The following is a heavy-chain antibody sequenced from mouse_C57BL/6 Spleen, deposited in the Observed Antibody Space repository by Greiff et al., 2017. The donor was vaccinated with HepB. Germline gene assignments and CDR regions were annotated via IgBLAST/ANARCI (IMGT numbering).Heavy chain of an antibody. D-gene: IGHD1-1*01. CDR3: ARGDTTVVGDAMDY. CDR2: INPNNGGT. J-gene: IGHJ4*01. V-gene: IGHV1-26*01. Sequence: VQLQQSGPELVKPGASVKISCKASGYTFTDYYMNWVKQSHGKSLEWIGDINPNNGGTSYNQKFKGKATLTVDKSSSTAYMELRSLTSEDSAVYYCARGDTTVVGDAMDYWGQGTSVTVSS. CDR1: GYTFTDYY.